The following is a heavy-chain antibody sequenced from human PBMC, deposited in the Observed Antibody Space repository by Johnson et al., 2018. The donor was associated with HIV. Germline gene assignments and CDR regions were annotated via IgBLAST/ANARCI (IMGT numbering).Heavy chain of an antibody. CDR3: ARGMSSGPWAGGDAFDI. J-gene: IGHJ3*02. V-gene: IGHV3-7*01. D-gene: IGHD3-22*01. Sequence: MQLVESGGGLVQPGGSLRLSCAASGFTFSSYWMSWVRQAPGKGLEWVANIKQDGGEKYYVDSVKGRFTISRDNAKNSLYLQMNSLSAEDTAVYYCARGMSSGPWAGGDAFDIWGQGTMVTVSS. CDR1: GFTFSSYW. CDR2: IKQDGGEK.